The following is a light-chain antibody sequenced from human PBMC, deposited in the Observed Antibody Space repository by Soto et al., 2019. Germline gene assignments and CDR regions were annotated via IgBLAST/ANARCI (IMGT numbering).Light chain of an antibody. CDR1: QSVSSY. V-gene: IGKV3-11*01. CDR2: DAS. CDR3: QQRSNWPPLT. Sequence: EIVLTQSPATLSLSPGERATLSCRASQSVSSYLAWYQQKPGQAPRLLIYDASNRATGIPARFSGSGSGTYFTLAISCLEPEDFAVYYCQQRSNWPPLTFGGGTKVEIK. J-gene: IGKJ4*01.